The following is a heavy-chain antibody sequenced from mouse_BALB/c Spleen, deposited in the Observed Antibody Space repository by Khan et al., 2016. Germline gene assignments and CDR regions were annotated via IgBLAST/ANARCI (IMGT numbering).Heavy chain of an antibody. V-gene: IGHV3-2*02. J-gene: IGHJ4*01. CDR1: GYSITSDYA. Sequence: VQLKQSGPGLVKPSQSLSLTCTVTGYSITSDYAWNWIRQSPENKLEWMGYISFSGSTSYNPSLKSRISVTRDTSKNQFFLQLNSVTSEDTATXYCASGGSSYEGAMDCWGQGTSVTVSS. CDR2: ISFSGST. CDR3: ASGGSSYEGAMDC. D-gene: IGHD1-1*01.